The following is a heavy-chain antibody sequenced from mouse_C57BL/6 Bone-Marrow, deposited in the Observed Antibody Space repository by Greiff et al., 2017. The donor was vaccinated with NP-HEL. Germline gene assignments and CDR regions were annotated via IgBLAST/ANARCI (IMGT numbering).Heavy chain of an antibody. Sequence: QVQLQQPGAELVKPGASVKISCKASGYTFTDYYINWVKQRPGQGLEWIGKIGPGSGSTYYNEKFKSKATLTADKSSSPAYMQLSSLTSEDSAVYFCAASGGVAYYGSPCYWYFDVWGTGTTVTVSS. V-gene: IGHV1-77*01. CDR2: IGPGSGST. J-gene: IGHJ1*03. CDR3: AASGGVAYYGSPCYWYFDV. CDR1: GYTFTDYY. D-gene: IGHD1-1*01.